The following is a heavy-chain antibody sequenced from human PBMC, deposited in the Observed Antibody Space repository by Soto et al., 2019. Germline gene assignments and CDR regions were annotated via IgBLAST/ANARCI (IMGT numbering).Heavy chain of an antibody. CDR2: ISAYNGNT. V-gene: IGHV1-18*01. J-gene: IGHJ6*02. CDR1: GYTFTSYG. CDR3: ARDRRSPRYYYYYYGMDV. Sequence: ASVKVSCKASGYTFTSYGISWVRQAPGQGLEWMGWISAYNGNTNYAQKLQSRVTMTTDTSTSTAYMELRSLISDDTAVYYCARDRRSPRYYYYYYGMDVWGQGTTVTVSS.